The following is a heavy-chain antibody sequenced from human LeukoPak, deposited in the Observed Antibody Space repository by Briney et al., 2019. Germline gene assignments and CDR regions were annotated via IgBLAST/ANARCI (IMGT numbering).Heavy chain of an antibody. CDR1: GGSISSNSYY. V-gene: IGHV4-39*01. D-gene: IGHD3-10*01. CDR2: IYYSGGT. J-gene: IGHJ4*02. CDR3: ARTRYYYGSRSYGAPYYFDY. Sequence: SETLSLTCTVSGGSISSNSYYWGWIRQPPGKGLEWIGSIYYSGGTYYNPSLKNRLTISVDTSKNQFSLKLSSVTAADTAVYYCARTRYYYGSRSYGAPYYFDYWGQGTLVTVSS.